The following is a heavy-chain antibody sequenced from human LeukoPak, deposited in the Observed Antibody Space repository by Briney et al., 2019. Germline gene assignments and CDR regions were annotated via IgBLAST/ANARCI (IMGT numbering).Heavy chain of an antibody. J-gene: IGHJ4*02. CDR1: GYTFTGYY. V-gene: IGHV1-2*02. D-gene: IGHD5-18*01. CDR3: ARAGGYSYGDFDY. Sequence: ASVKVSCKASGYTFTGYYMHWVRQAPGQGLEWMGWINPNSGGTNYAQKFQGRVTMTRDTSISTAYMELSRLRSDDTAVYYCARAGGYSYGDFDYWGQGTQVTVSS. CDR2: INPNSGGT.